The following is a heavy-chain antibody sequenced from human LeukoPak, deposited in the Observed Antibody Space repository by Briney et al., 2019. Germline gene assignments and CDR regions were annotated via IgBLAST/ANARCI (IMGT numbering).Heavy chain of an antibody. CDR1: GFTFSSYG. J-gene: IGHJ6*03. V-gene: IGHV3-23*01. D-gene: IGHD2-2*01. CDR2: ISGSGGST. Sequence: GSLRLSCAASGFTFSSYGMSWVRQAPGKGLEWVSAISGSGGSTYYADSVKGRFTISRDNSKNTLYLQMNSLRAEDTAVYYCAKRDIVVVPAARLDYYYYYMDVWGKGTTVTISS. CDR3: AKRDIVVVPAARLDYYYYYMDV.